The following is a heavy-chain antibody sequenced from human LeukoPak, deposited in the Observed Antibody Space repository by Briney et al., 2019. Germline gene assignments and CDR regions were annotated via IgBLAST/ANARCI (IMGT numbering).Heavy chain of an antibody. CDR1: GFSFGGYW. CDR2: IKEDGSEK. J-gene: IGHJ4*02. V-gene: IGHV3-7*03. D-gene: IGHD2/OR15-2a*01. CDR3: ARRGSTDY. Sequence: PGGSLRLSCAASGFSFGGYWMTWVRQAPGKGLEWVANIKEDGSEKYYADFVKGRFTISRDNAKNSLDLQMNSLRAEDTAVYYCARRGSTDYWGQGTLVTVSS.